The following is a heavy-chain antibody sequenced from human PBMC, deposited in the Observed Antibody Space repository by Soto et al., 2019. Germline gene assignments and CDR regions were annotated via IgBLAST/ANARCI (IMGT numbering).Heavy chain of an antibody. CDR1: GFSFGSFA. V-gene: IGHV3-23*01. CDR3: AKDPNGDYVGAFDS. CDR2: IGGSGVIT. J-gene: IGHJ4*02. D-gene: IGHD4-17*01. Sequence: GGSLRLSCRASGFSFGSFAMTWVRQAPGKGLEWVSSIGGSGVITYYADSVKGRFTISRDNSRNTLFLHMNSLRADDTAVYHCAKDPNGDYVGAFDSWGQGTLVTVSS.